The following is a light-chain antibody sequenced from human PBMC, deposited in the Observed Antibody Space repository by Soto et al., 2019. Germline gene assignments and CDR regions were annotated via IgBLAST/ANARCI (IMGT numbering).Light chain of an antibody. CDR1: QTISSW. CDR2: KAS. V-gene: IGKV1-5*03. CDR3: QHYNSYSEA. Sequence: VQVPQCPSTLFGSVGDRVTITCRASQTISSWLAWYQQKPGKAPKLLIYKASTLKSGAASRFSGSGSGTESTLTISSLQPDDFATYYCQHYNSYSEAFGQGTNVDI. J-gene: IGKJ1*01.